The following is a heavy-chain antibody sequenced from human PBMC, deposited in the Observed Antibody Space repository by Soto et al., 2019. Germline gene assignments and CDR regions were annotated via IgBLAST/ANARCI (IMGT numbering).Heavy chain of an antibody. CDR2: IYYSGST. D-gene: IGHD1-26*01. V-gene: IGHV4-59*01. CDR3: ARVGSPGRSPPYYFDY. J-gene: IGHJ4*02. CDR1: GGSISSYY. Sequence: SETLSLTCTVSGGSISSYYWSWIRQPPGKGLEWIGYIYYSGSTNYNPSLKSRVAISVDTSKNQFSLKLSSVTAADTAVYYCARVGSPGRSPPYYFDYWGQGTLVTVSS.